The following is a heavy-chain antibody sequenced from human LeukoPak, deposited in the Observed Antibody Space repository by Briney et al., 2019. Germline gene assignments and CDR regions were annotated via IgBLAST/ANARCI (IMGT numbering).Heavy chain of an antibody. Sequence: SVKVSCKASGGTFSSYAISWVRQAPGQGLEWMGRIIPIFGIANYAQKFQGRVTITADKSTSTAYMELSSLRSEDTAVYYCARDLGYGSGSYFPHWFDPWGQGTLVTVSS. V-gene: IGHV1-69*04. CDR3: ARDLGYGSGSYFPHWFDP. CDR2: IIPIFGIA. D-gene: IGHD3-10*01. CDR1: GGTFSSYA. J-gene: IGHJ5*02.